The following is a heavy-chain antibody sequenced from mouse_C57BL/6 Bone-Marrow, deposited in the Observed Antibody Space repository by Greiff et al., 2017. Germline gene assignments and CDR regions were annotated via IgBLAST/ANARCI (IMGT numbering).Heavy chain of an antibody. V-gene: IGHV1-66*01. CDR2: IYPGSGNT. D-gene: IGHD2-2*01. J-gene: IGHJ4*01. Sequence: QVQLQPSGPELVKPGASVKISCKASGYSFTSYYIHWVKQRPGQGLEWIGWIYPGSGNTKYNEKFKGKATLTADTSYSTAYMQLSSLTSEDSAVYYCAREGINGYDPAMDYWGQGTSVTVSS. CDR3: AREGINGYDPAMDY. CDR1: GYSFTSYY.